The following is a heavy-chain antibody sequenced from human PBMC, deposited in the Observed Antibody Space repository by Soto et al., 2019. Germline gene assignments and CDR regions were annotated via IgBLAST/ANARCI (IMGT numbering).Heavy chain of an antibody. CDR3: ARGGGEDNYFGP. CDR1: RGSINSGGYY. V-gene: IGHV4-31*03. Sequence: QVQLQESGPGLLKPSQTLSLICTVSRGSINSGGYYWHWIRQHPGKGLEWIGYVFHSGSTYYNPSFRSRXXTXMGXSKNQFSLNLSSVTAADTAIYYCARGGGEDNYFGPWGQGTLVSVSS. CDR2: VFHSGST. D-gene: IGHD3-16*01. J-gene: IGHJ5*02.